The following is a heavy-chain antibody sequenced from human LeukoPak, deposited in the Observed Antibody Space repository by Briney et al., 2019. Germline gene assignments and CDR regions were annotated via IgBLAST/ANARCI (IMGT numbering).Heavy chain of an antibody. CDR3: ATAVPAAPDYYYYYTDV. CDR1: GGSISNYY. Sequence: SETLSLTCTVSGGSISNYYWSWIRQPPGKGLEWIGYVYYSGSTNYNPSLKSRVTITVDTSKNQFSLKLSSVTAADTAVYYCATAVPAAPDYYYYYTDVWGKGTTVIISS. V-gene: IGHV4-59*12. J-gene: IGHJ6*03. D-gene: IGHD2-2*01. CDR2: VYYSGST.